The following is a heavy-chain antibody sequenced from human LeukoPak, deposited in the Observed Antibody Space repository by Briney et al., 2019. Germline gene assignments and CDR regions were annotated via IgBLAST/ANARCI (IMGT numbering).Heavy chain of an antibody. J-gene: IGHJ4*02. CDR2: INHTGST. V-gene: IGHV4-34*01. CDR1: GGSFSGYY. CDR3: ARGAGAVPLF. Sequence: SETLSLTCAVYGGSFSGYYWSWIRQPPGEGVEWIGEINHTGSTSYNPSLKSRVTISEDTSKNQFSLKLSSVTAADTAVYYCARGAGAVPLFWGQGTLVTVSS. D-gene: IGHD1-26*01.